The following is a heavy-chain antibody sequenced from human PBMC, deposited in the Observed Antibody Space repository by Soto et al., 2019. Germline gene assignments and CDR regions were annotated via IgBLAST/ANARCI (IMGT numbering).Heavy chain of an antibody. CDR2: MDPSSGDT. V-gene: IGHV1-8*01. D-gene: IGHD2-2*01. CDR3: ESVFDNQLFDY. Sequence: SVKVSCKASAYTFTSHNFNWVRQATGQGLEWMGWMDPSSGDTGYEQKFQGRVTMTRNTSRSTAYMELSSLSSEDTAVYYCESVFDNQLFDYWGQGTLVTGSS. J-gene: IGHJ4*02. CDR1: AYTFTSHN.